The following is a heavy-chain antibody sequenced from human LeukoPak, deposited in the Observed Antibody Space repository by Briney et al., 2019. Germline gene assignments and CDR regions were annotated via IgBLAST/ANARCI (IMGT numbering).Heavy chain of an antibody. J-gene: IGHJ4*02. CDR3: ARQAGAPSNYDFDIYYFDY. CDR2: IYYSGST. V-gene: IGHV4-39*01. D-gene: IGHD3-3*01. CDR1: GGSISSSSYY. Sequence: PSETLSLTCTVSGGSISSSSYYWGWIRQPPGKGLEWIGSIYYSGSTNYNPSLKSRVTISVDTSKNQFSLKLSSVTAADTAVYYCARQAGAPSNYDFDIYYFDYWGQGTLVTVSS.